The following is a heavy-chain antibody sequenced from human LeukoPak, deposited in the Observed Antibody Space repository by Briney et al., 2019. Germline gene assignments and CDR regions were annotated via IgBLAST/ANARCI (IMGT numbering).Heavy chain of an antibody. CDR2: IIPILGIA. CDR1: GGTFSSYA. D-gene: IGHD1-26*01. J-gene: IGHJ3*02. V-gene: IGHV1-69*04. Sequence: ASVKVSCKASGGTFSSYAISWVRQAPGQGLEWMGRIIPILGIANYAQKFQGRVTITADKSTSTAYMELSSLRSEDTAVYYCASETRKVGAHDAFDIWGQGTMVTVSS. CDR3: ASETRKVGAHDAFDI.